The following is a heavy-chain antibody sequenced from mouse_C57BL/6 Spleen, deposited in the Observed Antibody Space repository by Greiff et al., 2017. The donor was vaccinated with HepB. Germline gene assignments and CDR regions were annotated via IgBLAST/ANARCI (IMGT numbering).Heavy chain of an antibody. J-gene: IGHJ2*01. CDR3: TRRDY. Sequence: QVQLKESGAELVRPGASVTLSCKASGYTFTDYEMHWVKQTPVHGLEWIGAIDPETGGTAYNQKFKGKAILTADKSSSTAYMELRSLTSEDSAVYYCTRRDYWGQGTTLTVSS. CDR1: GYTFTDYE. V-gene: IGHV1-15*01. CDR2: IDPETGGT.